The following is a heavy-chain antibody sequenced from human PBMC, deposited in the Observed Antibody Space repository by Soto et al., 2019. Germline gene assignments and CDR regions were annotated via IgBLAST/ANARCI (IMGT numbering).Heavy chain of an antibody. CDR2: IYHSGST. CDR3: ARDLPRRGPYYYYGMDV. J-gene: IGHJ6*02. Sequence: PSETLSLTCGGPGGSSSSSNGWSWVRQPPGEGVEWIGEIYHSGSTNYNPSLKSRVTISVDKSKNQFSLKLSSVTAADTAVYYCARDLPRRGPYYYYGMDVWGQGTTVTVSS. V-gene: IGHV4-4*02. CDR1: GGSSSSSNG. D-gene: IGHD6-25*01.